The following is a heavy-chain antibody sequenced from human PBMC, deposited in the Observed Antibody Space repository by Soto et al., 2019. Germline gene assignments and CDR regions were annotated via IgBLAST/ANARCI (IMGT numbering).Heavy chain of an antibody. CDR2: IYYSGST. Sequence: QVQLQESGPGLVKPSQTLSLTCTVSGGSISSGDYYWSWIRQPPGKGLEWIGYIYYSGSTYYNPSLKSRVTISVDTSKNQFSLKLSSVTAADTAVYYCARVSATVTTWWYFDLWGRGTLVTVSS. D-gene: IGHD4-17*01. CDR3: ARVSATVTTWWYFDL. J-gene: IGHJ2*01. V-gene: IGHV4-30-4*01. CDR1: GGSISSGDYY.